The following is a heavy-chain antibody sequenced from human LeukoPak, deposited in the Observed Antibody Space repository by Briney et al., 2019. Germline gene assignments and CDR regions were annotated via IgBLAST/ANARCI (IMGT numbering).Heavy chain of an antibody. CDR1: GFTFSSYG. CDR3: AKHSLISAIDY. CDR2: ISYDGSNK. D-gene: IGHD2-21*01. V-gene: IGHV3-30*18. Sequence: GGSLRLSCAASGFTFSSYGMHWVRQAPGKGLEWVAVISYDGSNKYYADSVKGRFTISRDNSKNTLYLQMNSLRAEDTAVYYCAKHSLISAIDYWGQGTLVTVSS. J-gene: IGHJ4*02.